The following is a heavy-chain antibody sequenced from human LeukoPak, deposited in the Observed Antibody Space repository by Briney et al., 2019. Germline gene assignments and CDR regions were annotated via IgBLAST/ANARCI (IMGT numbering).Heavy chain of an antibody. Sequence: PSETLSLTCTVSGGSISSSSYYWGWIRQPPGKGLEWIGSIYYSGSTYYNPSLKSRVTISVDTSKNQFSLKLSSVTAADTAVYYCARGPELPRPYDAFDIWGQGTMVTVSS. D-gene: IGHD1-26*01. V-gene: IGHV4-39*07. CDR1: GGSISSSSYY. CDR3: ARGPELPRPYDAFDI. J-gene: IGHJ3*02. CDR2: IYYSGST.